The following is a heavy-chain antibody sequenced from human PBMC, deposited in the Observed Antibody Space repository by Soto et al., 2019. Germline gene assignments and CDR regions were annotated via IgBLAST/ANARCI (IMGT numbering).Heavy chain of an antibody. J-gene: IGHJ5*02. D-gene: IGHD2-2*01. CDR1: GYTFTSYG. Sequence: QVQLVQSGAEVKKPGAAVKVSCEASGYTFTSYGISWVRQAPGQGLEWMGWISAYNGNTNYAQKLQGRVTMTTDTPTSTAYMELRSLRSDDTAVYYCARVGRGLGYQLLMGGWFDPWGQGTLVTVSS. CDR2: ISAYNGNT. CDR3: ARVGRGLGYQLLMGGWFDP. V-gene: IGHV1-18*01.